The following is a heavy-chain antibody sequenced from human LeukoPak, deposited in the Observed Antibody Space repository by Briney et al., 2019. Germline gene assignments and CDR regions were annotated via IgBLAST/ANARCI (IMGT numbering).Heavy chain of an antibody. Sequence: GGSLRLSCAASGFTFSSYAMSWVRQAPGKGLEWVSVIYSGGSTYYADSVKGRFTISRDNSKNTLYLQMNSLRAEDTAVYYCARGTGPSNYDYWGQGTLVTVSS. CDR2: IYSGGST. CDR1: GFTFSSYA. V-gene: IGHV3-53*01. D-gene: IGHD1-1*01. J-gene: IGHJ4*02. CDR3: ARGTGPSNYDY.